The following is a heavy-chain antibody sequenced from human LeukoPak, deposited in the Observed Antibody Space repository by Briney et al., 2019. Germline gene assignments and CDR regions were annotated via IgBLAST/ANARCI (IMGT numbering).Heavy chain of an antibody. V-gene: IGHV1-69*05. J-gene: IGHJ5*02. CDR2: IIPIFGTA. Sequence: SVKVSCKASGGTFSSYAISWVRQTPGQGLEWMGGIIPIFGTANYAQKFQGRVTITTDESTSTAYMELSSLRSEDTAVYYCARKHLGWFDPWGQGTLVTVSS. CDR3: ARKHLGWFDP. CDR1: GGTFSSYA.